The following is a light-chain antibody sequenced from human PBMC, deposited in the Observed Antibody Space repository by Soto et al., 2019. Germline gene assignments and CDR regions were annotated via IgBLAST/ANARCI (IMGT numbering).Light chain of an antibody. CDR2: DVS. J-gene: IGLJ2*01. CDR1: SSGVGGYNC. CDR3: SSYTSSIL. Sequence: QSALTQPASVSGSPGQSITISCTGTSSGVGGYNCVSWYQQHPGKAPKLMIYDVSNRPSGVSNRFSGSKSGNTASLTISGLQAEDEADYYCSSYTSSILFGGGTKLTVL. V-gene: IGLV2-14*01.